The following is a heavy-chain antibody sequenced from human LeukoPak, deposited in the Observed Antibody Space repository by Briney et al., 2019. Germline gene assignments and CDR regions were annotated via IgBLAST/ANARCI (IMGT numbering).Heavy chain of an antibody. Sequence: GGTLRLSCAASGFTFSTYGMSWVRQAPGKGLEWVSGIDGGGGSTYYADSVKGRFTISRDNSKNTLYLQMNSLRAEDTAVYYCAKIPQVSTTSVPNFDYWGQGTLVTVSS. J-gene: IGHJ4*02. D-gene: IGHD2/OR15-2a*01. V-gene: IGHV3-23*01. CDR2: IDGGGGST. CDR1: GFTFSTYG. CDR3: AKIPQVSTTSVPNFDY.